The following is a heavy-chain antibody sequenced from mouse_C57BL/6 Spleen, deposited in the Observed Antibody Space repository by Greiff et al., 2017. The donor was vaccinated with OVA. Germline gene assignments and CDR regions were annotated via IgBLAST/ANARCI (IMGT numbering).Heavy chain of an antibody. CDR2: IHPNSGST. J-gene: IGHJ2*01. CDR1: GYTFTSYW. Sequence: QVQLQQPGAELVKPGASVKLSCKASGYTFTSYWMHWVKQRPGQGLEWIGMIHPNSGSTNYNEKFKSKATLTVDKSSSTAYMQLSSLTSEDSAVYYSARADYYGSSYYFDYWGQGTTLTVSS. D-gene: IGHD1-1*01. V-gene: IGHV1-64*01. CDR3: ARADYYGSSYYFDY.